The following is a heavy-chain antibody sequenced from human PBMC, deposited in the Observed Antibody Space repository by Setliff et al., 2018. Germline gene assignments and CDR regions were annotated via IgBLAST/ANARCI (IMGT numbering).Heavy chain of an antibody. CDR3: AIIRPDSSGYYWIFDY. J-gene: IGHJ4*02. CDR2: FDAEDGET. D-gene: IGHD3-22*01. Sequence: ASVKVSCKVSGSTVTESSMHWVRQAPGKGLEWMGGFDAEDGETIYAQKFQGRVTMTEDTSTDTAYMELSGLRYEDTALYYCAIIRPDSSGYYWIFDYWGQGTLVTVSS. V-gene: IGHV1-24*01. CDR1: GSTVTESS.